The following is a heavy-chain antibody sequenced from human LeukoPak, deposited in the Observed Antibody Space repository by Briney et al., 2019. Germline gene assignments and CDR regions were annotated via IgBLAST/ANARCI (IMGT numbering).Heavy chain of an antibody. J-gene: IGHJ4*02. CDR3: ASNAYYYDSSGYYVVYFDY. CDR1: GGSISSSSYY. Sequence: SETLSLTCTVSGGSISSSSYYWGWIRQPPGKGLEWIGSIYHSGSTYYNPSLKSRVTISVDTSKNQFSLKLSSVTAADTAVYYCASNAYYYDSSGYYVVYFDYWGQGTLVTVSS. CDR2: IYHSGST. D-gene: IGHD3-22*01. V-gene: IGHV4-39*01.